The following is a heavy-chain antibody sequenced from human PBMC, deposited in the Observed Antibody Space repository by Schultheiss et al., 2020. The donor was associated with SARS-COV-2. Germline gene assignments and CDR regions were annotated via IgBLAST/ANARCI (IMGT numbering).Heavy chain of an antibody. J-gene: IGHJ4*02. CDR3: ARGAVGATTHFDY. CDR1: GGSISSGGYY. CDR2: IYYSGST. Sequence: SETLSLTCTVSGGSISSGGYYWSWVRQPPGKGLDWIGHIYYSGSTNYNPSLKSRVTMSVDTSKNQFSLKLNSVTAADTAVYYCARGAVGATTHFDYWGQGTLVTVSS. D-gene: IGHD1-26*01. V-gene: IGHV4-61*08.